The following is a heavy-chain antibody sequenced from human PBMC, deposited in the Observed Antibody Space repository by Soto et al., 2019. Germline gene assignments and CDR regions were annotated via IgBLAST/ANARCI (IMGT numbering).Heavy chain of an antibody. Sequence: GASVKVSCKASGYTFTGYYMHWVRQAPGQGLEWMGWINPNSGGTNYAQKFQGWVTMTRDTSISTAYMELSRLRSDDTAVYYCARDSCSSTSCYFDYWGQGTLVTVSS. CDR3: ARDSCSSTSCYFDY. V-gene: IGHV1-2*04. J-gene: IGHJ4*02. CDR1: GYTFTGYY. D-gene: IGHD2-2*01. CDR2: INPNSGGT.